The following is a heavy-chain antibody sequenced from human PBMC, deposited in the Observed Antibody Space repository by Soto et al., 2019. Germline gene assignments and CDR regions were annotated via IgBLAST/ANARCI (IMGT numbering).Heavy chain of an antibody. CDR3: ARDLPYSNYGGHDAFDI. CDR1: GYTFTSYG. J-gene: IGHJ3*02. Sequence: VSVKVSCKASGYTFTSYGISWVRQAPGQGLEWMGWISAYNGNTNYAQKLQGRVTMTTDTSTSTAYMELRSLRSDDTAVYYCARDLPYSNYGGHDAFDIWGQGTMVTVSS. CDR2: ISAYNGNT. V-gene: IGHV1-18*01. D-gene: IGHD4-4*01.